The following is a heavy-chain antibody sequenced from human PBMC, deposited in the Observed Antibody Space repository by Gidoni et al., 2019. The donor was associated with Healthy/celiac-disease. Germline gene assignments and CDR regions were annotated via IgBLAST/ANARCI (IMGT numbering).Heavy chain of an antibody. J-gene: IGHJ6*02. D-gene: IGHD3-10*01. CDR3: TRGPSSRGGYYYSSGMDV. CDR1: GFPFGDVA. V-gene: IGHV3-49*03. Sequence: EVPLVESGGGLVPPGRSLRLSCTGSGFPFGDVAIGWFRQVPGEGVEWVGCIRSKAYGGTTEYAASVKGSFTISRDDYNSISYLQKNSLKTEDTAVYYCTRGPSSRGGYYYSSGMDVWGQGATVTVSS. CDR2: IRSKAYGGTT.